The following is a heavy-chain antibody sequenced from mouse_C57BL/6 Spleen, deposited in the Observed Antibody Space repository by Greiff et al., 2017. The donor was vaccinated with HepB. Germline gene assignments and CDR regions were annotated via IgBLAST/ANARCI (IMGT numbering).Heavy chain of an antibody. CDR1: GYTFTSYW. CDR2: IDPSDSYT. D-gene: IGHD2-4*01. V-gene: IGHV1-50*01. Sequence: VQLQQPGAELVKPGASVKLSCKASGYTFTSYWMQWVKRRPGQGLEWIGEIDPSDSYTNYNQKFKGKAKLTVDTSSSAAYMQLSSLTSEDSAVYYCARDGLRRYYAMDYWGQGTSVTVSS. CDR3: ARDGLRRYYAMDY. J-gene: IGHJ4*01.